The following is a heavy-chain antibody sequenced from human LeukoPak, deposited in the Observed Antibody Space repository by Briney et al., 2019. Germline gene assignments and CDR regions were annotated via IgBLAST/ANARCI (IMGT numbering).Heavy chain of an antibody. Sequence: GGSLRLSCAASGFTFSSYSMNWVRQAPGKGLEWVSSISSSSSYIYYADSVKGRFTISRDNAKNSLYLQMNSLRAEDTAVYYCARDRVPAAITPDYFDYWGQGTLVTVSS. D-gene: IGHD2-2*01. J-gene: IGHJ4*02. CDR1: GFTFSSYS. CDR3: ARDRVPAAITPDYFDY. V-gene: IGHV3-21*01. CDR2: ISSSSSYI.